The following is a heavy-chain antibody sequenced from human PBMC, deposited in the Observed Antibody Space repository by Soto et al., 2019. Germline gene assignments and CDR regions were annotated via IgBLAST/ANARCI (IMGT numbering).Heavy chain of an antibody. D-gene: IGHD4-17*01. V-gene: IGHV3-66*04. CDR1: GFTVSSNY. Sequence: EVQLVESGGGLVQPGGSLRLSCAASGFTVSSNYMSWVRQAPGKGLEWVSVIYSGGSTYYADSVKGRFTISRDNSKNTLYRQMNSLRAEDTAVYYCERQTTTYAFDIWGQGTMVTVSS. J-gene: IGHJ3*02. CDR2: IYSGGST. CDR3: ERQTTTYAFDI.